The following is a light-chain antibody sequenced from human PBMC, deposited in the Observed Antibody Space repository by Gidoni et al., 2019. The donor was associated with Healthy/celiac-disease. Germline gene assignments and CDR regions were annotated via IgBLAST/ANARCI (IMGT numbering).Light chain of an antibody. CDR1: KDIDDD. CDR2: EPP. Sequence: ETDPTQARAFMSATPGDKLNMSCKVSKDIDDDMNWYQQKPVEATIFIIPEPPPLVPGLPPRLSGIRYERDFTISINHIQSADAAYYCCLLQATFPLHFLFGAGTKVDIK. V-gene: IGKV5-2*01. CDR3: LLQATFPLHFL. J-gene: IGKJ3*01.